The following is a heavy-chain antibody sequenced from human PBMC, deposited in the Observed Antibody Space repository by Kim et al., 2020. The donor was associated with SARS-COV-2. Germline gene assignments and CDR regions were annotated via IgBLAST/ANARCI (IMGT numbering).Heavy chain of an antibody. CDR1: GYTFAADG. Sequence: ASVKVSCKASGYTFAADGISWERQARGQGLEWMGGIGAYNGMSDYGQTFHDRITMTTDISSTTAYLEVRSLRSDDTAIYYCARGGRGDHFYNGMDVWGQGPAVIVAS. D-gene: IGHD2-21*02. CDR3: ARGGRGDHFYNGMDV. V-gene: IGHV1-18*01. CDR2: IGAYNGMS. J-gene: IGHJ6*02.